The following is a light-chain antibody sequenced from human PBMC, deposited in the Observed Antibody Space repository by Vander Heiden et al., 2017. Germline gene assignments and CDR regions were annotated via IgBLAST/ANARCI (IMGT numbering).Light chain of an antibody. CDR2: GAS. Sequence: AITQSPATLSVSPGERATLPCRASQSVSSNLAWYQQKPGQPPRLFTYGASTRTTGTPARCSGSGSGTEFTLTLSSLQSEDFAVYYCQQYNKWPPWTFGQGTKVEIK. V-gene: IGKV3-15*01. J-gene: IGKJ1*01. CDR1: QSVSSN. CDR3: QQYNKWPPWT.